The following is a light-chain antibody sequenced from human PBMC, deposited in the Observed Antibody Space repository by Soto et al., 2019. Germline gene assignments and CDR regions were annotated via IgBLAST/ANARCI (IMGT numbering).Light chain of an antibody. J-gene: IGKJ5*01. CDR3: QQYENLPT. Sequence: IQLTQSPSSLSASVGDSVTITCRASQGVSRYLSWYQQKPGRAPKLLIYDASNLEAGVPSRFRGSGSGTDFTFTISRLQPEDIATYYCQQYENLPTFGQGTRLEIK. CDR1: QGVSRY. CDR2: DAS. V-gene: IGKV1-33*01.